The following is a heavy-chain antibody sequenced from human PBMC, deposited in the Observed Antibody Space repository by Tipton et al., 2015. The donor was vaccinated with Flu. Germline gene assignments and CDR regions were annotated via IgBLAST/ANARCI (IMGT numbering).Heavy chain of an antibody. J-gene: IGHJ4*02. CDR1: GGSISSYY. Sequence: TLSLTCTVSGGSISSYYWSWIRQPPGKGLEWIGYIYYSGSTNYNPSLKSRVTISVDTSKNQFSLKLSSVTAADTAVYYCARGRDYWGQGTLVTVSS. V-gene: IGHV4-59*12. CDR2: IYYSGST. CDR3: ARGRDY.